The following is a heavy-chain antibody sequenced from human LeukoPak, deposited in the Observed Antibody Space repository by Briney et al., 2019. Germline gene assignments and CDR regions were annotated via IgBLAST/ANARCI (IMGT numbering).Heavy chain of an antibody. CDR1: GGSISSSTW. J-gene: IGHJ6*03. CDR2: TYHSGKT. D-gene: IGHD6-13*01. Sequence: SETLSLTCAVSGGSISSSTWWTWVRQSPDKGLEWIGETYHSGKTNYNPSLKSRGTIFLDKSKNQFSLKLRSVTAADTAVYYCARDRVGQQLVGRKNNYYYMDVWGKGTTVTISS. V-gene: IGHV4-4*02. CDR3: ARDRVGQQLVGRKNNYYYMDV.